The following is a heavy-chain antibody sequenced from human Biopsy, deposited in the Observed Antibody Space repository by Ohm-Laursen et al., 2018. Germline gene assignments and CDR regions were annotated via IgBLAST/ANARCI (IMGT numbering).Heavy chain of an antibody. CDR1: GGSFSGYY. CDR3: ARATNSTGWPYYYFYGMDV. Sequence: GTLSLTCAVYGGSFSGYYWSWIRQPPGKGLEWIGEMNHGGSTNYNSSLKSRVTISVDTSKNQFSLRLNSVTAADTAVYYCARATNSTGWPYYYFYGMDVWGQGTTVTVSS. CDR2: MNHGGST. D-gene: IGHD2/OR15-2a*01. J-gene: IGHJ6*02. V-gene: IGHV4-34*01.